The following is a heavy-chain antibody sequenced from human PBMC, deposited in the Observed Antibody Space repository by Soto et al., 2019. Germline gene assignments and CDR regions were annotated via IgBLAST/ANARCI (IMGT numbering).Heavy chain of an antibody. CDR2: IIPIFGTA. V-gene: IGHV1-69*13. CDR3: ARNERDIVVVPAAISYYYYYGMDV. Sequence: SVKVSCKASGGTFSSYAISWVRQAPGQGLEWMGGIIPIFGTANYAQKFQGRVTITADESTSTAYMELSSLRSEDTAVYYCARNERDIVVVPAAISYYYYYGMDVWGQGTTVTVSS. CDR1: GGTFSSYA. D-gene: IGHD2-2*01. J-gene: IGHJ6*02.